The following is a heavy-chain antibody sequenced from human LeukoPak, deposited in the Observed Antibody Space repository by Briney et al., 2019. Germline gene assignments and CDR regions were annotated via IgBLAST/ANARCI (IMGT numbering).Heavy chain of an antibody. V-gene: IGHV4-34*01. CDR1: GGSFSGYY. CDR2: INHSGST. Sequence: SETLSLTCAVYGGSFSGYYWSWIRQPPGKGLEWIGEINHSGSTYYNPSPKSRVTISVDTSKNQFSLNLTSLTAADTAVYYCARDRKYYYHMDVWGKGTTVTVSS. J-gene: IGHJ6*03. CDR3: ARDRKYYYHMDV. D-gene: IGHD1-14*01.